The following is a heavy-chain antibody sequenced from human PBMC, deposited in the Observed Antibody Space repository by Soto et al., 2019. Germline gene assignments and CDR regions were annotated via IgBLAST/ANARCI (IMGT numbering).Heavy chain of an antibody. V-gene: IGHV5-51*01. J-gene: IGHJ6*02. CDR3: ARPSNGYSGYDYRRSYYYALDV. D-gene: IGHD5-12*01. CDR2: IYPLNSET. Sequence: PGESLKSSCKGVVANYSIAWVRQLLGKGLEWMGIIYPLNSETRYSPSFQGQVTISADTSTDTAYLQWSSLKASDTATYYCARPSNGYSGYDYRRSYYYALDVWGQGTTVTVSS. CDR1: VANYS.